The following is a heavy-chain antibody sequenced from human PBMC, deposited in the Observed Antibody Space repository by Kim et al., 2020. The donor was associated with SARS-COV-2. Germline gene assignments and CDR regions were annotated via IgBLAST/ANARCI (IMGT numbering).Heavy chain of an antibody. Sequence: SETLSLTCTVSGGSISSGGYYWSWIRQHPGKGLEWIGYIYYSGSTYYNPSLKSRVTISVDTSKNQFSLKLSSVTAADTAVYYCAREVSRWEYYDFWSGYFGAPGYYGMDVWGQGTTVTVSS. J-gene: IGHJ6*02. V-gene: IGHV4-31*03. CDR1: GGSISSGGYY. CDR3: AREVSRWEYYDFWSGYFGAPGYYGMDV. D-gene: IGHD3-3*01. CDR2: IYYSGST.